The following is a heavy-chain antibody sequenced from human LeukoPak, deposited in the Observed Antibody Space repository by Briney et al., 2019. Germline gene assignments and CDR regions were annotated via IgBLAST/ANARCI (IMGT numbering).Heavy chain of an antibody. D-gene: IGHD3-9*01. CDR2: ISWNSGSI. CDR1: GFTFSNYW. V-gene: IGHV3-9*01. Sequence: GGSLGLSCAASGFTFSNYWVHWVRQAPGKGLEWVSGISWNSGSIGYADSVKGRFTISRDNAKNSLYLQMNSLRAEDTALYYCAKEYYDILTGYFMDWGQGTLVTVSS. CDR3: AKEYYDILTGYFMD. J-gene: IGHJ4*02.